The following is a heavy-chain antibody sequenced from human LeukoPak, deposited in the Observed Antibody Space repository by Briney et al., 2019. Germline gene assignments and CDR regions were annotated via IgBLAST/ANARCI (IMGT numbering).Heavy chain of an antibody. V-gene: IGHV1-69*13. Sequence: GASVKVSCKASGGTFSSYAITWVRQAPGQGLEWMGGIIPIFGTAIYAQKFQGRVTITADESTSTAYMELSSLRSEDTAVYYCAREYRVWATFDYWGQGTLVTVSS. CDR3: AREYRVWATFDY. CDR2: IIPIFGTA. CDR1: GGTFSSYA. J-gene: IGHJ4*02. D-gene: IGHD2-8*01.